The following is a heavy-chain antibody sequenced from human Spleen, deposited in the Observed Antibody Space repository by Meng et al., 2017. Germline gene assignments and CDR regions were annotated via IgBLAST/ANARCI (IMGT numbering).Heavy chain of an antibody. CDR2: IRSKTDTYAT. CDR1: GFTFSGSD. V-gene: IGHV3-73*01. Sequence: GGSLRLSCVVSGFTFSGSDVHWVRQASGKGLEWVGRIRSKTDTYATAFAASVKGRFTISRDDSKNTAYLQLNSLRVEDTALYYCARSPIDKYDLSALPLDYWGQGTLVTVSS. CDR3: ARSPIDKYDLSALPLDY. D-gene: IGHD3-16*01. J-gene: IGHJ4*02.